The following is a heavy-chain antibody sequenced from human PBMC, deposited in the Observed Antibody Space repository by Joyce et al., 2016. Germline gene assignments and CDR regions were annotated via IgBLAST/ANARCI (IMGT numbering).Heavy chain of an antibody. D-gene: IGHD2-8*02. V-gene: IGHV1-2*06. CDR1: GYTFIDNY. CDR2: INSNSGGT. Sequence: QVQLVQSAAEVKEPGASVRVSCKASGYTFIDNYLHWVRQAPGQGLEWVGQINSNSGGTRYAQEFQGRVTMTRDTSISTAHMDIYRLTSDDTAVYYCVREDGSDTWWSKAFDIWGQGTMVTVSS. CDR3: VREDGSDTWWSKAFDI. J-gene: IGHJ3*02.